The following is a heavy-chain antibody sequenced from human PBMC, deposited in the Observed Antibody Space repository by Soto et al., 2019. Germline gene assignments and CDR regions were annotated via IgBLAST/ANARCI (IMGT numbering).Heavy chain of an antibody. V-gene: IGHV3-23*01. CDR2: ILGTGDRV. D-gene: IGHD6-19*01. CDR3: ARSYSSGWEFDY. Sequence: PGGSLRLSCATSGFTFNTYGMAWVRQAPGKGLAWVSAILGTGDRVSYVDSVKGRFTISRDNSKNTLYLQMNSLRADDTAIYYCARSYSSGWEFDYWGQGTQVTVSS. CDR1: GFTFNTYG. J-gene: IGHJ4*02.